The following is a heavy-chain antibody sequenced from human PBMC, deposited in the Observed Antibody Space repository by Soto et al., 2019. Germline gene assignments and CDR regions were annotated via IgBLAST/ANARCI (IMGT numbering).Heavy chain of an antibody. CDR1: GFGFSNYE. Sequence: EVQLVESGGGLVQPGGSLRLSCAASGFGFSNYEMNWVRQAPGKGLEWVSYITSSGGATMYADSVKGRFTISRDNAKDSLYLQMTSLRVEDTAVYYCARGDCSTSCYIGYWGQGALVTVSS. D-gene: IGHD2-2*02. CDR3: ARGDCSTSCYIGY. V-gene: IGHV3-48*03. CDR2: ITSSGGAT. J-gene: IGHJ4*02.